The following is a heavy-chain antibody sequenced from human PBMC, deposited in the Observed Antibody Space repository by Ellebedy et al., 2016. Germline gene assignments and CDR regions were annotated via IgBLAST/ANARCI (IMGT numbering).Heavy chain of an antibody. CDR3: ARCEMGGPGGNY. CDR2: IKGDESER. Sequence: GGSLRLSCAASGLTFSTYWMSWVRQAPGKGLEWVANIKGDESERYYLDSVKGRFTISRDNAKNYLYLQMNSLRVEDTAVYYCARCEMGGPGGNYWGQGSLVTVS. V-gene: IGHV3-7*04. CDR1: GLTFSTYW. J-gene: IGHJ4*02. D-gene: IGHD3-16*01.